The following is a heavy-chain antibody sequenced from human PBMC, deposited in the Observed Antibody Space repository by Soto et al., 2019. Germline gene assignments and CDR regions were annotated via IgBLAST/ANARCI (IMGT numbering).Heavy chain of an antibody. CDR1: GGSISRGNYN. CDR2: IDYTGIT. D-gene: IGHD3-22*01. CDR3: ASFWSYYDRSGFIDY. J-gene: IGHJ4*02. V-gene: IGHV4-39*01. Sequence: SETLSLTCTVSGGSISRGNYNWGWIRQPPGKGLEWIGSIDYTGITRYNPSLEIRVSASADTSKNHFSLRLSSVTAADTAVYYCASFWSYYDRSGFIDYWGQGILLTV.